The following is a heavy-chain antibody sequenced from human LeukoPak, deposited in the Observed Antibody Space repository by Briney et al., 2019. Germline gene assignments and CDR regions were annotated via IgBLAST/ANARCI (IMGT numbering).Heavy chain of an antibody. CDR3: ARAVRLGYCSSTSCSNDAFDI. CDR2: IYYSGST. J-gene: IGHJ3*02. CDR1: GGSISSYY. V-gene: IGHV4-59*01. Sequence: SETLSLTCTVSGGSISSYYWSWMRQPPGKGLVGIGYIYYSGSTNYNPSLKSRVTISVDTSKNQFSLKLSSVTAADTAVYYCARAVRLGYCSSTSCSNDAFDIWGQGTMVTVSS. D-gene: IGHD2-2*01.